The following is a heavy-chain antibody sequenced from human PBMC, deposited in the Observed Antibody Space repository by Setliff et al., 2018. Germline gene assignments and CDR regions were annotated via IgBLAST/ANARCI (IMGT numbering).Heavy chain of an antibody. CDR1: GASISSDGYY. CDR2: IYYNGST. J-gene: IGHJ4*02. CDR3: ATLHSSGWPYYSDY. D-gene: IGHD6-19*01. V-gene: IGHV4-31*03. Sequence: SETLSLTCIVSGASISSDGYYWSWIRQHPGRGLEWIGYIYYNGSTYYNPSLKSRVTISLDTSKNQFSLELSSVTAADTAVYYCATLHSSGWPYYSDYWGQGILVTVSS.